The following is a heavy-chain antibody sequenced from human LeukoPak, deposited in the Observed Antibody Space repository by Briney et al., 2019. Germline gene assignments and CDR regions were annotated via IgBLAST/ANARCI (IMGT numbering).Heavy chain of an antibody. Sequence: AASVKVSCKASGYTFTGYYMHWVRQAPGQGLEWMGWISAYNGNTNYAQKLQGRVTMTTDTSTSTAYMELRSLRSEDTAVYYCAGSRDGYNFDYWGQGTLVTVSS. CDR2: ISAYNGNT. CDR3: AGSRDGYNFDY. V-gene: IGHV1-18*04. J-gene: IGHJ4*02. CDR1: GYTFTGYY. D-gene: IGHD5-24*01.